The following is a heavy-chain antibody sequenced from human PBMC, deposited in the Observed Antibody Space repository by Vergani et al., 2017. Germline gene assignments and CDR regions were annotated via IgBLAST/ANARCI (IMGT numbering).Heavy chain of an antibody. CDR3: ARELQWFGELSHHAFDI. D-gene: IGHD3-10*01. Sequence: QVQLVESGGGVVQPGRSLRLSCAASGFTFSSYAMHWVRLAPGKGLEWVAVISYDGSNKYYADSVKGRFTISRDNSKNTLYLQMNSLRAEDTAVYYCARELQWFGELSHHAFDIWGQGTMVTVSS. V-gene: IGHV3-30*04. CDR1: GFTFSSYA. CDR2: ISYDGSNK. J-gene: IGHJ3*02.